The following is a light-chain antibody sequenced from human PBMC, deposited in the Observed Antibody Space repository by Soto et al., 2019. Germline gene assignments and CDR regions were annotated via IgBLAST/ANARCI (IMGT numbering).Light chain of an antibody. V-gene: IGLV2-14*01. CDR3: SSYSSTNTLGV. CDR2: DVS. Sequence: QSALTQHASVSGSPGQSITISCTGTSSDVGGYNYVSWYRQHPGKAPKLILYDVSDRPSGVSTRFSGSRSGNTASLTISGLQAEDEADYYCSSYSSTNTLGVFGGGTQLTVL. J-gene: IGLJ7*01. CDR1: SSDVGGYNY.